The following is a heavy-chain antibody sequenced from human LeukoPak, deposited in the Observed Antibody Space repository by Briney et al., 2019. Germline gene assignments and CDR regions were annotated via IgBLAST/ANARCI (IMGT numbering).Heavy chain of an antibody. CDR3: ARDYSNYYYYYMDV. D-gene: IGHD4-11*01. V-gene: IGHV1-18*01. J-gene: IGHJ6*03. CDR2: ISPYNGKT. CDR1: GYTFTSYA. Sequence: ASVKVSCKASGYTFTSYAISWVRQAPGQGLEWMGWISPYNGKTDYERKFQGRVTMTTDTSTSTAYMELRSLRSDDTAVYYCARDYSNYYYYYMDVWGKGTTVTVSS.